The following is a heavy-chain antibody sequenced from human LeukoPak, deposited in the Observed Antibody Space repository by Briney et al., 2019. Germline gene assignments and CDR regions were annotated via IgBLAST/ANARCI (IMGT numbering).Heavy chain of an antibody. CDR1: GFTFSSYG. J-gene: IGHJ4*02. CDR3: AKDLLAMATITPTFDY. V-gene: IGHV3-30*18. CDR2: ISYDGSNK. D-gene: IGHD5-24*01. Sequence: GGSLRLSCAASGFTFSSYGMHWVRQAPGKGLERVAVISYDGSNKYYADSVKGRFTISRDNSKNTLYLQMNSLRAEDTAVYYCAKDLLAMATITPTFDYWGQGTLVTVSS.